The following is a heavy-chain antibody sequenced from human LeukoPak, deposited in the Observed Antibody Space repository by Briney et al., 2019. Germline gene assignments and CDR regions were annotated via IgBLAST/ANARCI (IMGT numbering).Heavy chain of an antibody. Sequence: GESLKISCKGSGYSFTSYWIGWVRQMPGKGLEWMGIIYPGDSDTRYSPSFQGQITISADKSLSPAYLQWSSLKASDTAMYYCARSYCRSTSCSPNFDYWGQGTLVTVSS. CDR2: IYPGDSDT. CDR1: GYSFTSYW. CDR3: ARSYCRSTSCSPNFDY. D-gene: IGHD2-2*01. V-gene: IGHV5-51*01. J-gene: IGHJ4*02.